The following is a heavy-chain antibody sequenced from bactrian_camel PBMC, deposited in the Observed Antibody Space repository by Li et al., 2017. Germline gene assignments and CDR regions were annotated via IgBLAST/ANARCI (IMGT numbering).Heavy chain of an antibody. CDR1: GYTYSRYC. D-gene: IGHD2*01. V-gene: IGHV3S26*01. J-gene: IGHJ6*01. Sequence: HVQLVESGGGSVQAGGPLRLSCRASGYTYSRYCMAWFRQAPGKEREAVATVKSDGATSYADSVSVRFTISKDNAENILYLQMNSLKPEDTAMYYCAADLSRGFCYRSMLRADFAYWGQGTQVTVS. CDR3: AADLSRGFCYRSMLRADFAY. CDR2: VKSDGAT.